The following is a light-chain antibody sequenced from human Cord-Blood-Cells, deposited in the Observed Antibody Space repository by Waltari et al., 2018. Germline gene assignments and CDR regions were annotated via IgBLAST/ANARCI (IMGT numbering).Light chain of an antibody. CDR3: SSYTSSSTVV. J-gene: IGLJ2*01. V-gene: IGLV2-14*01. CDR1: SIDVGGYNY. Sequence: QSALTQPASVSGSPGQSITISCTGTSIDVGGYNYVSWYQQHPGKAPNLIIYDVSKRPSGVSNRFSCSKSGNTASLTISGLQAEDEADYYCSSYTSSSTVVFGGGTKLTVL. CDR2: DVS.